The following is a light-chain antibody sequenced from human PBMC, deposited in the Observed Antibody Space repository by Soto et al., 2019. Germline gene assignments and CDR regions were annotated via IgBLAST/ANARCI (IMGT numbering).Light chain of an antibody. J-gene: IGLJ2*01. V-gene: IGLV2-8*01. CDR3: SSYAGSNNLV. CDR2: EVS. Sequence: QSALTQPPSASGSPGQSVTISCPGTSSDVGDYNYVSWYQQHPGKAPKLMIYEVSRRPSGVPDRFSGSKFGNTASLTVSGLQAEDEADYYCSSYAGSNNLVFGGGTKLTVL. CDR1: SSDVGDYNY.